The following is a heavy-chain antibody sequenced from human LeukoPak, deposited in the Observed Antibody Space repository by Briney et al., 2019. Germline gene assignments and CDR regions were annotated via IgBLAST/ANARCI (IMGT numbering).Heavy chain of an antibody. D-gene: IGHD2-21*02. Sequence: SETLSLTCTVSGGSISSFYWSWIRQPPGKGLEWIGYIYYSGSTNHNPSLKSRVTISVDTSKDQFSLKLSSVTAADTAVYYCARGYPGCGGDCYSDYWGQGTLVTVSS. CDR3: ARGYPGCGGDCYSDY. V-gene: IGHV4-59*01. J-gene: IGHJ4*02. CDR2: IYYSGST. CDR1: GGSISSFY.